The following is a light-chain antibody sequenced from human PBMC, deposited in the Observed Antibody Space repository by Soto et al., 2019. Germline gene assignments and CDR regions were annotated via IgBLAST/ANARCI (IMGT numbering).Light chain of an antibody. Sequence: EIVLTQSPATLSVSPGDRVTLSCRASQSVDINLAWYQQKPGQAPRLLMSGASNRATGIPARFSGSGSGTDFTLTISSLEPEDFAVYYCQQRSNWPPRITFGQGTRLEIK. CDR2: GAS. CDR1: QSVDIN. V-gene: IGKV3-11*01. CDR3: QQRSNWPPRIT. J-gene: IGKJ5*01.